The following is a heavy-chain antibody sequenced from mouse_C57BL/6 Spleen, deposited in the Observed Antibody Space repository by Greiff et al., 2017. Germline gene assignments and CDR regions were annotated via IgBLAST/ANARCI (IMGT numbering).Heavy chain of an antibody. CDR3: TRSPIYEYDEGVDYFDY. CDR1: GYTFTSYW. V-gene: IGHV1-5*01. Sequence: EVQLQQSGTVLARPGASVKMSCKTSGYTFTSYWMHWVKQRPGPGLEWIGAIYPGNSDTSYNQKVKGKAKLTAVTSASTAYMELSSLTKEDSAVYYCTRSPIYEYDEGVDYFDYWGQGTTLTVSS. CDR2: IYPGNSDT. J-gene: IGHJ2*01. D-gene: IGHD1-3*01.